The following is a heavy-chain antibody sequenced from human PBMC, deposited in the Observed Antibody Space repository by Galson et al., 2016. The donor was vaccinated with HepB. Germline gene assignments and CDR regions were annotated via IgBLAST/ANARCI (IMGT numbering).Heavy chain of an antibody. D-gene: IGHD3-3*01. CDR2: IDWNDDK. Sequence: TLTLTCTFSGFSLSTNGMCVSWIRQPPGKALEWLALIDWNDDKHYSTSLKTRLTISKDTSKNQVVLTMTNMDPVDTATYYWARASGYYSIFDYWGQGTLVTVSS. CDR3: ARASGYYSIFDY. CDR1: GFSLSTNGMC. J-gene: IGHJ4*02. V-gene: IGHV2-70*01.